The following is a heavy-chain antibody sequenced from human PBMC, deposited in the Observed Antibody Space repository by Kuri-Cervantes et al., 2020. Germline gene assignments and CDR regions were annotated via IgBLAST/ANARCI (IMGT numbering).Heavy chain of an antibody. Sequence: GGSLRLSCAASGFTFSSYSMNWVRQAPGKGLEWVANIKQDGSEKYYVDSVKGRFTISRDNAKNSLYLQMNSLRAEDTAVYYCARVRGFYDSSGYYPNYYYMDVWGKGTTVTVSS. CDR1: GFTFSSYS. J-gene: IGHJ6*03. CDR2: IKQDGSEK. V-gene: IGHV3-7*01. CDR3: ARVRGFYDSSGYYPNYYYMDV. D-gene: IGHD3-22*01.